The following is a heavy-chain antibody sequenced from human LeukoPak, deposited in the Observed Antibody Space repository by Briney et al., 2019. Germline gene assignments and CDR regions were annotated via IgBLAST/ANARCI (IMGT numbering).Heavy chain of an antibody. Sequence: PSETLSLTCTVSGGSISSYYWSWIRQPPGKGLEWIGYIYYSGSTNYNPSLKSRVTISVDTSKNQFSLKLSSVTAADTAVYYCARGRFGRSAAATTPYYFDYWGQGTLVTVSS. CDR1: GGSISSYY. D-gene: IGHD6-13*01. CDR3: ARGRFGRSAAATTPYYFDY. J-gene: IGHJ4*02. V-gene: IGHV4-59*01. CDR2: IYYSGST.